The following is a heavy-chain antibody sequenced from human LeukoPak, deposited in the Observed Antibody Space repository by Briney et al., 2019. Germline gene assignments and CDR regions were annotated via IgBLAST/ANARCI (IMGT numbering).Heavy chain of an antibody. CDR3: ARVPSPRIRFLEWLLSY. CDR1: GYTFTSYY. Sequence: ASVKVSCKASGYTFTSYYMHWVRQAPGQGLEWMGIINPSGGSTSYAQKSQGRVTMTRDTSTSTVYMELSSLRSEDTAVYYCARVPSPRIRFLEWLLSYWGQGTLVTVSS. V-gene: IGHV1-46*01. J-gene: IGHJ4*02. D-gene: IGHD3-3*01. CDR2: INPSGGST.